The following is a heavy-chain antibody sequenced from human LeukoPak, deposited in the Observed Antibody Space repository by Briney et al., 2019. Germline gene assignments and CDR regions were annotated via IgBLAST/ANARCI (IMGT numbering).Heavy chain of an antibody. V-gene: IGHV1-46*01. D-gene: IGHD3-22*01. J-gene: IGHJ3*02. Sequence: ASVKVSCKASGYTFTSYYMHWVRQAPGQGLEWMGIINPSGGSTSYAQKFQGRVTMTRDMSTSTVYMELSSLRSEDTAVYYCAREPNDSSGFGAFDIWGQGTMVTASS. CDR2: INPSGGST. CDR1: GYTFTSYY. CDR3: AREPNDSSGFGAFDI.